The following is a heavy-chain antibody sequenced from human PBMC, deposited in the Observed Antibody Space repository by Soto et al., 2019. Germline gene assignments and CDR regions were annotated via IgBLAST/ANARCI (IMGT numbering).Heavy chain of an antibody. CDR2: IIPIFGTA. CDR3: ASAFVPYCSGGSCSRNQGDWFDP. D-gene: IGHD2-15*01. J-gene: IGHJ5*02. Sequence: EASVKVSCKASGGTFSSYAISWVRQAPGQGLEWMGGIIPIFGTANYAQKFQGRVTITADESTSTAYMELSSLRSEDTAVYYCASAFVPYCSGGSCSRNQGDWFDPWGQGTLVTVSS. V-gene: IGHV1-69*13. CDR1: GGTFSSYA.